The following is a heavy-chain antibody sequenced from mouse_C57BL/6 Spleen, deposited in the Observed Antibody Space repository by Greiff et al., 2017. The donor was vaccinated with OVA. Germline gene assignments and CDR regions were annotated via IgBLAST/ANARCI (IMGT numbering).Heavy chain of an antibody. CDR2: INPSSGYT. D-gene: IGHD1-3*01. CDR3: ITYYFDY. J-gene: IGHJ2*01. Sequence: VKLQQSGAELARPGASVKMSCKASGYTFTSYTMHWVKQRPGQGLEWIRYINPSSGYTKYNQKFKDKATLTADKSSSTAYMELRSLTSEDSAVYYCITYYFDYWGQGTTLTVSS. V-gene: IGHV1-4*01. CDR1: GYTFTSYT.